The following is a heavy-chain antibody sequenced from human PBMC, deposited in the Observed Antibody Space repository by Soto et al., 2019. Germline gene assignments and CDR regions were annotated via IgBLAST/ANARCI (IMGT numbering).Heavy chain of an antibody. D-gene: IGHD4-4*01. CDR3: AHRLYSTLFDY. J-gene: IGHJ4*02. V-gene: IGHV2-5*02. CDR2: VFWDDDQ. CDR1: GFPLTTGGEA. Sequence: QITLKESGPALVKPTQTLTLTCAFSGFPLTTGGEAVGWIRQPPGKALEWLALVFWDDDQRYNPSLKRRLTVTKDSSKKQLVLTMTDMDPVDTATYYCAHRLYSTLFDYWGPGTLVTVSS.